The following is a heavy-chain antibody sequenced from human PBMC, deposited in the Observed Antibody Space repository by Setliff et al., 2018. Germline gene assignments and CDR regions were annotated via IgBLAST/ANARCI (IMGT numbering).Heavy chain of an antibody. D-gene: IGHD6-19*01. CDR3: ARAIYSSGWYLRYYYYMDV. V-gene: IGHV4-34*01. Sequence: SETLSLTCAVYGGSFSGYYWSGIRQPPGKGLEWIGEVNHSGSTNYNPSLKSLVTISVDTSKNQFSLKLSSVTAADTAVYYCARAIYSSGWYLRYYYYMDVWGKGTTVTVSS. CDR1: GGSFSGYY. CDR2: VNHSGST. J-gene: IGHJ6*03.